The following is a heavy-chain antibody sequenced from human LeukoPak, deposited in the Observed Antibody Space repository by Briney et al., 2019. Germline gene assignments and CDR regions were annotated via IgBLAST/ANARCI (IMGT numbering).Heavy chain of an antibody. Sequence: PSETLSLTCTVSGGSISSYYWSWIRQPPGKGLEWIGYIYYSGSTNYNPSLKSRVTISVDTSKNQFSLKLSSVTAADTAVYYCARGTVTTDLDYWGQGTLVTVSS. V-gene: IGHV4-59*01. CDR3: ARGTVTTDLDY. J-gene: IGHJ4*02. CDR2: IYYSGST. D-gene: IGHD4-17*01. CDR1: GGSISSYY.